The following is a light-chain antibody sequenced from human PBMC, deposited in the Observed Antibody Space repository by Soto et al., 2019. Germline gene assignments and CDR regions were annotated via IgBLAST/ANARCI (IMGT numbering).Light chain of an antibody. J-gene: IGKJ4*01. CDR1: QGISSY. CDR2: AAS. Sequence: DIQMTQSPSSLSASVGDRVTVTCRASQGISSYLAWYQQKPGKVPKLLIFAASTLQPGVPSRFSGSGSGTDFNLTIRSLQPEDVETCYCQKYDSASSPTFGGGTKVEIK. CDR3: QKYDSASSPT. V-gene: IGKV1-27*01.